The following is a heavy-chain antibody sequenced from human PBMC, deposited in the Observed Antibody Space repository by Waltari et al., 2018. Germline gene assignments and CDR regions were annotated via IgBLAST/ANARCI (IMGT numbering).Heavy chain of an antibody. V-gene: IGHV1-69-2*01. CDR3: ATAGSSWLYYFDY. Sequence: EVQLVQSGAEVKKPGATVKISCKASGYTFTDYYMHWVQQAPGKGLEWMGRVDPEDGETIYAEKFQSRVTITADTSTDTAYMELRSLRSEDTAVYYCATAGSSWLYYFDYWGQGTLVTVSS. CDR2: VDPEDGET. D-gene: IGHD6-13*01. J-gene: IGHJ4*02. CDR1: GYTFTDYY.